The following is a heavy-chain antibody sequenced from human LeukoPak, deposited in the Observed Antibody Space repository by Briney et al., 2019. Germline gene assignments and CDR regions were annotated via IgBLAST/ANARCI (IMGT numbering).Heavy chain of an antibody. CDR1: GGSISSSSYY. CDR2: IYYSGST. J-gene: IGHJ4*02. Sequence: NPSETLSLTCTVSGGSISSSSYYWGWIRQPPGKGLEWMGNIYYSGSTYYNPSRKSRVIISLDTSKNQFSLRLGSVTAADTAVYYCARGWPGNYFDSWGQGTLVTVSS. D-gene: IGHD3-10*01. CDR3: ARGWPGNYFDS. V-gene: IGHV4-39*07.